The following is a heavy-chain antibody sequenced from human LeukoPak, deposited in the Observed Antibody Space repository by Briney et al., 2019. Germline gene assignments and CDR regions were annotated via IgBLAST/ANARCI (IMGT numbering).Heavy chain of an antibody. D-gene: IGHD2-21*02. CDR2: VYHSGST. CDR3: ARLLSGAYCGGDCYFDY. CDR1: GGSISSGGYS. Sequence: SETLSLTCAASGGSISSGGYSWSWSRQPPGKGLEWIEYVYHSGSTYYNPSLKSRVTISVDRSKNQFSLKLSSVTAADTAVYYCARLLSGAYCGGDCYFDYWGQGTLVTVSS. J-gene: IGHJ4*02. V-gene: IGHV4-30-2*01.